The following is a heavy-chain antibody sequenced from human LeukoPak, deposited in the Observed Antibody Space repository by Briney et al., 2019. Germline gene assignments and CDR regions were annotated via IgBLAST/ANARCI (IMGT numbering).Heavy chain of an antibody. CDR1: GFTFSTYW. CDR2: IKHDAREK. D-gene: IGHD2/OR15-2a*01. CDR3: ARTAFPADY. Sequence: QPGGSLRLSCTASGFTFSTYWMTWVRQAPGKGLEWVANIKHDAREKHYVDSVMGRFTISRDNAKNTVYLQMNSLRAEDTALYYCARTAFPADYWGQGILVTVSS. J-gene: IGHJ4*02. V-gene: IGHV3-7*01.